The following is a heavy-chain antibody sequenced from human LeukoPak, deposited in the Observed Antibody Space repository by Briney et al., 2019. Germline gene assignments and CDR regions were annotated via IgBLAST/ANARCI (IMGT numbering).Heavy chain of an antibody. D-gene: IGHD6-13*01. Sequence: GASVKVSCKASGGTFSSYAISWVRQAPGQGLEWMGWINPNSGGTNYAQKFQGRVTMTRDTSISTAYMELSRLRSDDTAVYYCARRVAAGINYFDYWGQGTLVTVSS. CDR2: INPNSGGT. CDR3: ARRVAAGINYFDY. J-gene: IGHJ4*02. CDR1: GGTFSSYA. V-gene: IGHV1-2*02.